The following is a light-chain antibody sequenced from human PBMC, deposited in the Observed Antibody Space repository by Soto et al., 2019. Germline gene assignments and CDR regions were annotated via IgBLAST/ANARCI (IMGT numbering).Light chain of an antibody. CDR3: SSYTSSSPYV. V-gene: IGLV2-14*01. CDR1: SSDVGGYNS. J-gene: IGLJ1*01. Sequence: QSVLTQPASVSGSPGQSITISCTGTSSDVGGYNSVSWYQQHPGKAPKLMIYDVSNRPSGVSNRFSGSKSGNTASLTISGLQAEDEADYYCSSYTSSSPYVFGTGTKLTV. CDR2: DVS.